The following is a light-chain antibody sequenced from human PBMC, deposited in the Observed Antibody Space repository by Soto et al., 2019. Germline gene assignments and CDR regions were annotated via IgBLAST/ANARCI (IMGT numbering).Light chain of an antibody. CDR3: QQLNSYSFT. V-gene: IGKV1-9*01. Sequence: DIQLTQSPSFLSASVGDRVTITCRASQGISSYLAWYQQKPGKAPKLLIYAASTLQRGVPSRFSGSGSGTAFTLTISSLQPEDFATYYCQQLNSYSFTFGPGTKVDIK. CDR1: QGISSY. J-gene: IGKJ3*01. CDR2: AAS.